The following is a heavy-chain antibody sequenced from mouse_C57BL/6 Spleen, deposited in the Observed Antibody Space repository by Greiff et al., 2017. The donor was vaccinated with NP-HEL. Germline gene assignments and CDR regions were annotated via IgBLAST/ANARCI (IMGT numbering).Heavy chain of an antibody. Sequence: VQLQQPGAELVMPGASVKLSCKASGYTFTSYWMHWVKQRPGQGLEWIGEIDPSDSYTNYNQKFKGKSTLTVDKSSSTAYMQLSSLTSEDSAVYYCARSITTVDYYAMDYWGQGTSVTVSS. D-gene: IGHD1-1*01. CDR2: IDPSDSYT. J-gene: IGHJ4*01. CDR3: ARSITTVDYYAMDY. CDR1: GYTFTSYW. V-gene: IGHV1-69*01.